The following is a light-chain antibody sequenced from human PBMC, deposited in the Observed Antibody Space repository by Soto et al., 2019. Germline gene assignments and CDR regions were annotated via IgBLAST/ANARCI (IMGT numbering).Light chain of an antibody. J-gene: IGKJ1*01. V-gene: IGKV3-15*01. CDR1: QSVDSK. Sequence: EIVMTQSPATLSVSPGERATLSCRASQSVDSKLAWYQQKPGQGPRLLIYGASSRATGIPARFSGSGSGTEFTLTISRLQSEYFAFYYCQHYSTWLWTFGQGTKVEIK. CDR2: GAS. CDR3: QHYSTWLWT.